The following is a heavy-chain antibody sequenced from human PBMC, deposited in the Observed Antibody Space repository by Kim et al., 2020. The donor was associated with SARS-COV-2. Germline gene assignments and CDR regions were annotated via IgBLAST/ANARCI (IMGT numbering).Heavy chain of an antibody. CDR2: FDPEDDET. CDR3: AALAVAGGGAFDH. V-gene: IGHV1-24*01. CDR1: GYTLNQLS. Sequence: ASVKVSCKASGYTLNQLSIHWVRQAPGKGREWMAGFDPEDDETGYAQKFQGRLTMTEDTSTDTAYMDLSGLTSEDTAVYFCAALAVAGGGAFDHCGQGTLVTVSP. J-gene: IGHJ4*02. D-gene: IGHD6-19*01.